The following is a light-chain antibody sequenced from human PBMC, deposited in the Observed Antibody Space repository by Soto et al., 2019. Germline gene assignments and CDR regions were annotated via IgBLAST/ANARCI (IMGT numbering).Light chain of an antibody. CDR2: DVT. J-gene: IGLJ2*01. Sequence: QSVLTQPRSVSGSPGQSVTISCTGTSSDVGVYNFLSWYRQYPGKAPQLILYDVTKRPSGVPNRFSGSKAGDTASLTISGLQAEDEANYYCCSYAGTYTVFGGGTKLTVL. CDR1: SSDVGVYNF. CDR3: CSYAGTYTV. V-gene: IGLV2-11*01.